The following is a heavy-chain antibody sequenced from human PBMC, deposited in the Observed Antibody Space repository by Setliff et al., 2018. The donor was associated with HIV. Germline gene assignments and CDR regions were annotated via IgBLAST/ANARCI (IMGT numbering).Heavy chain of an antibody. CDR1: GITFRSYA. CDR2: ISGSGSST. V-gene: IGHV3-23*01. CDR3: ANQRRATDY. Sequence: GGSLRLSCTASGITFRSYAMSWVRQAPGKGLEWVSAISGSGSSTYYADSVKGRFTISRDTSKNTLYLQMKSLRAEDTAVYYCANQRRATDYWGQGTLVTVSS. D-gene: IGHD5-12*01. J-gene: IGHJ4*02.